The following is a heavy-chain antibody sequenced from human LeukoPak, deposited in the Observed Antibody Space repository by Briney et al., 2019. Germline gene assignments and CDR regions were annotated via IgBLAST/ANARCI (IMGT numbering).Heavy chain of an antibody. J-gene: IGHJ4*02. V-gene: IGHV1-2*02. Sequence: AAVKVSCKASGYTFTDYFMHWVRQAPGQGLEWMGWINPNSGGTNFAQKFQGRVTMTRDTSISTAYMELSSLTSDDTAVYYCARGRFSGYGADWGQGTLVTVSS. CDR1: GYTFTDYF. D-gene: IGHD5-12*01. CDR2: INPNSGGT. CDR3: ARGRFSGYGAD.